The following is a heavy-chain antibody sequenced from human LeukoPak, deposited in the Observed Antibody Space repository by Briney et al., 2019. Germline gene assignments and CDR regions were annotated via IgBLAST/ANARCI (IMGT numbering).Heavy chain of an antibody. V-gene: IGHV3-48*03. D-gene: IGHD3-10*01. Sequence: GGSLRLSCAAAGFTFSSYEMNWVRQAPGKGLEWVSYISSSGSTIYYADSVKGRFTISRDNAKNSLYLQMNSLRAEDTAVYYCATYLGITMVRGVPHDYWGQGTLVTVSS. CDR1: GFTFSSYE. CDR2: ISSSGSTI. CDR3: ATYLGITMVRGVPHDY. J-gene: IGHJ4*02.